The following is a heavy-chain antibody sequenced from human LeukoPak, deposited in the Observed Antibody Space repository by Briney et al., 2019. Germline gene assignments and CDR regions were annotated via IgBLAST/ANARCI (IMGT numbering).Heavy chain of an antibody. V-gene: IGHV3-64*02. CDR2: ISSNGGST. CDR3: ARAAYGGYFDY. Sequence: GRSLRLSCAASGFTFSSYAMHWVRQAPGKGLEYVSAISSNGGSTYYADSVKGRFTISRDNSKNTLYLQMGSLRAEDMAVYYCARAAYGGYFDYWGQGTLVTVSS. J-gene: IGHJ4*02. CDR1: GFTFSSYA. D-gene: IGHD4-23*01.